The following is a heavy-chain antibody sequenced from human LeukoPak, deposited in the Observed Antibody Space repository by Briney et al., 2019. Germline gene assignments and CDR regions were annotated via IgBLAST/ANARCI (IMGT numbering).Heavy chain of an antibody. CDR1: GFTFSGYI. V-gene: IGHV3-48*01. CDR2: IGTSGNTI. D-gene: IGHD6-19*01. Sequence: GGSLRLSCAASGFTFSGYIMNWVRQAPGKGLEWVSIIGTSGNTIYYADSVKGRFTVSRDNAKNSLYLQMNSLRAEDTAVYYCARDQWLDYWGQGTLVTVSS. J-gene: IGHJ4*02. CDR3: ARDQWLDY.